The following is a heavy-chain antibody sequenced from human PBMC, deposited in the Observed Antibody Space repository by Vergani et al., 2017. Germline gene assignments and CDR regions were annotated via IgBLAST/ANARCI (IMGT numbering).Heavy chain of an antibody. CDR1: GGSISTYY. J-gene: IGHJ5*02. CDR2: IYYSGNT. Sequence: QVQLQESGPRLVKPSETLSLTCTVSGGSISTYYWSYIRQPPGKGLEWIGYIYYSGNTNYNPSLKSRVTLSIDTSKNQFSLKLSSVPAADTAVYYCARGRPAGGVGFAPWGQGTLVTVSS. CDR3: ARGRPAGGVGFAP. V-gene: IGHV4-59*01. D-gene: IGHD3-16*01.